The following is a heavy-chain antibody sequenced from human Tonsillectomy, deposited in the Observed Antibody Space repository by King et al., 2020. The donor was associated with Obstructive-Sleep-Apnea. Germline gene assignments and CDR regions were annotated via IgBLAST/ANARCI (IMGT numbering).Heavy chain of an antibody. CDR1: GGSISSYY. D-gene: IGHD2-21*02. V-gene: IGHV4-59*01. Sequence: VPLQESGPGLVKPSETLSLTCTVSGGSISSYYWSWIRQPPGKGLEWIGYIYYSGSTNYNPSLKSRVTISVDTSKNQFSLKLSSVTAADTAVYYCARVGYCGGDCIAEYFQHWGQGTLVTVSS. CDR3: ARVGYCGGDCIAEYFQH. CDR2: IYYSGST. J-gene: IGHJ1*01.